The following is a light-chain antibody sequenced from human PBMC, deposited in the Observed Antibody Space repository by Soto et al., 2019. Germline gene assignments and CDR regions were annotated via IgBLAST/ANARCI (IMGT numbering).Light chain of an antibody. J-gene: IGLJ1*01. CDR1: SSDVGGYNY. CDR3: TSYTSSNTYV. V-gene: IGLV2-14*01. CDR2: DVS. Sequence: QPASVSGSPGQSITISCTGTSSDVGGYNYVSWYQQHPGKAPKLIIYDVSNRPSGVSNRFSGSKSGNTASLTISGLQAEDEADYYCTSYTSSNTYVFGTGTKLTVL.